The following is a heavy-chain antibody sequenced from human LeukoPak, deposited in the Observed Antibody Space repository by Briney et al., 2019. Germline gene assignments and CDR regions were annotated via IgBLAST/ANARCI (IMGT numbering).Heavy chain of an antibody. J-gene: IGHJ4*02. CDR2: ISAFNGNT. D-gene: IGHD3-22*01. Sequence: GAAVKVSCKASGGTFSSYAISWVRQAPGQGLEWMGWISAFNGNTDYAQKLQGRVTMTTDTSTSTAYMELRSLRSDDTAVYYCAREAYSSGYYFPHDSWGQGTLVTVSS. V-gene: IGHV1-18*01. CDR3: AREAYSSGYYFPHDS. CDR1: GGTFSSYA.